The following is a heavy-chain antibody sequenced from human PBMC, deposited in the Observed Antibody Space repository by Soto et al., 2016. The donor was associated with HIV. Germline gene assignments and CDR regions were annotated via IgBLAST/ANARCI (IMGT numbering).Heavy chain of an antibody. D-gene: IGHD1-1*01. V-gene: IGHV1-18*03. J-gene: IGHJ3*02. Sequence: QVQLVQSGPEVKKPGASVKVSCKTSGYTFRSYVISRVRQAPGQGLEWLGWINSHKDQTKYVEKLQDRVILTADTSTATAYMELRNLRSDDMAVYYCARDRNHGLDIWGQGTMVTVSS. CDR2: INSHKDQT. CDR3: ARDRNHGLDI. CDR1: GYTFRSYV.